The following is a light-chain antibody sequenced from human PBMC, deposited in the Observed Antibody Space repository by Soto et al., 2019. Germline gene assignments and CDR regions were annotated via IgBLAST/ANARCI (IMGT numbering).Light chain of an antibody. CDR3: QQYGSSPNT. CDR1: QSVSSGF. CDR2: GAS. Sequence: ENVLTQSPGTLYLSPGERATLSCRASQSVSSGFLAWFQQKPGQAPRLIIYGASTRGSGIPDRFSGSGSGTDFTLTISRLEPEDFAVYYCQQYGSSPNTFGQGTKLEIK. V-gene: IGKV3-20*01. J-gene: IGKJ2*01.